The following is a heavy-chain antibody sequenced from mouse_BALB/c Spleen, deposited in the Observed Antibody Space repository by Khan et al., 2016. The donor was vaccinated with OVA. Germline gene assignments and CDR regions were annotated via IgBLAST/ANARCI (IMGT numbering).Heavy chain of an antibody. CDR1: GYTFINYW. CDR2: INPSTGYX. CDR3: ARRGLRWDFDY. D-gene: IGHD1-1*01. V-gene: IGHV1-7*01. Sequence: QIQLVQSGAELAKPGASVKMSCKASGYTFINYWILWVKQRPGQGLEWIGYINPSTGYXEYNQNFKDKATLTADKSSSTAYMQLSSLTSEDSAVYYCARRGLRWDFDYWGQGTTLTVSS. J-gene: IGHJ2*01.